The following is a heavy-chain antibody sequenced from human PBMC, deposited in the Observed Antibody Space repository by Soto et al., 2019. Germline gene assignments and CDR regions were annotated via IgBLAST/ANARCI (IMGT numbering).Heavy chain of an antibody. CDR1: GGSISSGDYY. J-gene: IGHJ3*02. Sequence: QVQLQESGPGLVKPSQTLSLTCTVSGGSISSGDYYWSWIRQPPGKGLEWIGYIYYSGSTYYNPSLKSRVTISVDTSKNQFSLKLSSVTAADTAVYSCARALTDILVATIYAFDIWGQGTMVTVSS. CDR3: ARALTDILVATIYAFDI. V-gene: IGHV4-30-4*01. D-gene: IGHD5-12*01. CDR2: IYYSGST.